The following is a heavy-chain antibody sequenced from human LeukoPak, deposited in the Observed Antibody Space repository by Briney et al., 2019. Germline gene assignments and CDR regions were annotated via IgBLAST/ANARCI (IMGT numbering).Heavy chain of an antibody. V-gene: IGHV1-46*03. D-gene: IGHD2-2*01. CDR2: INPSGGST. CDR3: ALIVVVPAAPTRGEFVDY. CDR1: GYTFTSYY. J-gene: IGHJ4*02. Sequence: GASVKVSCKASGYTFTSYYMHWVRQAPGQGLEWMGIINPSGGSTSYAQEFQGRVTMTRDTSTSTVYTELSSLRSEDTAVYYCALIVVVPAAPTRGEFVDYWGQGTLVTVSS.